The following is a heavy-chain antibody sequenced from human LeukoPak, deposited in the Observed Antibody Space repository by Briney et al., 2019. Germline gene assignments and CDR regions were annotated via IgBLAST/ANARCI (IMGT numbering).Heavy chain of an antibody. CDR1: GFTFSTYW. J-gene: IGHJ4*02. Sequence: GGSLRLSCEASGFTFSTYWMSWVRQAPGKGLEWVANIKQDGSEKYYVDSVKGRFTISRDNAKNSLYLQMNSLRAEDTAIYYCARDSACNDYWGQGTLVTVSS. D-gene: IGHD6-13*01. CDR3: ARDSACNDY. CDR2: IKQDGSEK. V-gene: IGHV3-7*01.